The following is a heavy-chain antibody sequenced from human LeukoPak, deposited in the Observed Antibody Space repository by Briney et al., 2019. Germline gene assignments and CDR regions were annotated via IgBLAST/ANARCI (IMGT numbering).Heavy chain of an antibody. J-gene: IGHJ4*02. CDR1: GASVSTYY. CDR2: FYTGGGT. D-gene: IGHD1-7*01. Sequence: SETLSLTCNVSGASVSTYYWSWIRRPAGKGLEWIGRFYTGGGTDNNPSLKSRIAMSVDSSKNQLSLKVTSVTAADTAVYYCARAGTGATLFDYWGQGILVTVSS. CDR3: ARAGTGATLFDY. V-gene: IGHV4-4*07.